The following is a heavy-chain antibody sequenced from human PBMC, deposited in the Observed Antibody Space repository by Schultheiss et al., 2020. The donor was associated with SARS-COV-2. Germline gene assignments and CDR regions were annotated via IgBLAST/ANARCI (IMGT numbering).Heavy chain of an antibody. J-gene: IGHJ4*02. Sequence: ESLKISCAASGFTFSSYSMNWVRQAPGKGLEWVSDIYSGGSTYYADSVKGRFTISRDNSKNTLYLQMNSLRAEDTAVYYCARGVTMVRGVSVYWGQGTLVTVSS. CDR1: GFTFSSYS. CDR2: IYSGGST. D-gene: IGHD3-10*01. CDR3: ARGVTMVRGVSVY. V-gene: IGHV3-66*02.